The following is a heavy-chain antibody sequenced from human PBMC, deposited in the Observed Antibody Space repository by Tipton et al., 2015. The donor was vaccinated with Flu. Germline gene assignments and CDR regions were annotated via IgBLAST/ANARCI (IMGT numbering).Heavy chain of an antibody. V-gene: IGHV4-59*08. Sequence: GLVKPSETLSLTCTVSGGSISSYYWSWIRQPPGKGLEWVGYVYNSGSTNYNPSLKSRVTISLDMSKNQFSLKLRSVTAADTAVYYCARLSYYDVDLKNFYFDYWGQGALVTVSS. CDR3: ARLSYYDVDLKNFYFDY. D-gene: IGHD3-10*02. CDR2: VYNSGST. J-gene: IGHJ4*02. CDR1: GGSISSYY.